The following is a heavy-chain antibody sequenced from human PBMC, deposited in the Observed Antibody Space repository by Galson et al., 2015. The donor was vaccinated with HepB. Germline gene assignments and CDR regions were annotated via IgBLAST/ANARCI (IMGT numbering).Heavy chain of an antibody. Sequence: SETLSLTCTVSGGSISSYYWSWIRQPPGKGLEWIGYIYYSGSTNYNPSLKSRVTISVDTSKNQFSLKLSSVTAADTAVYYCARDIGEYSSSLFFDYWGQGTLVTVSS. V-gene: IGHV4-59*12. CDR1: GGSISSYY. CDR3: ARDIGEYSSSLFFDY. CDR2: IYYSGST. J-gene: IGHJ4*02. D-gene: IGHD6-6*01.